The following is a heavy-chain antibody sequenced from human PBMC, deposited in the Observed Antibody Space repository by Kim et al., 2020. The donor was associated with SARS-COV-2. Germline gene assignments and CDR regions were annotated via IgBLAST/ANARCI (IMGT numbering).Heavy chain of an antibody. J-gene: IGHJ4*02. V-gene: IGHV1-18*01. CDR1: GGTFSSFA. D-gene: IGHD3-10*01. Sequence: ASVKVSCKASGGTFSSFAISWVRQAPGQGLEWMGWISAYNGNTNYAQKLQGRVTMTTDTSTSTAYMELRSLRSDDTAVYYCARDGSGSYYNPFDYWGQGTLVTVSS. CDR2: ISAYNGNT. CDR3: ARDGSGSYYNPFDY.